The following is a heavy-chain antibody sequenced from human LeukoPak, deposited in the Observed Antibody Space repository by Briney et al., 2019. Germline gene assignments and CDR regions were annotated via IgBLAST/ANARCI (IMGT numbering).Heavy chain of an antibody. D-gene: IGHD1-26*01. Sequence: PGGSLILSCAASGFTVSSNYMSWVRQAPGKGLEWVSVIYSGGSTYYADSVKGRFTISRDNSKNTLYLQMNSLRAEDTAVYYCARGIVGALDAFDIWGQGTMVTVSS. CDR1: GFTVSSNY. V-gene: IGHV3-66*01. CDR2: IYSGGST. CDR3: ARGIVGALDAFDI. J-gene: IGHJ3*02.